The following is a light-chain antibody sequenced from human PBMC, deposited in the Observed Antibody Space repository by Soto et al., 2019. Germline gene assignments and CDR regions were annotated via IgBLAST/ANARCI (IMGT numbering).Light chain of an antibody. Sequence: DIVVTQSPLFLPVTPGEPASISCTYSQSLLHSNGHYHLDWYLQKPGQSPQVLIYSGSIRASGGPKRFSGRGSGADFTLKSSRVEAEEVGVYYCVQALQGRMFGQG. J-gene: IGKJ1*01. CDR1: QSLLHSNGHYH. CDR2: SGS. CDR3: VQALQGRM. V-gene: IGKV2-28*01.